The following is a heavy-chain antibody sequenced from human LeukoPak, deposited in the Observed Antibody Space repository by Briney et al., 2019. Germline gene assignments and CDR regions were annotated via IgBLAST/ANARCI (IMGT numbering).Heavy chain of an antibody. CDR3: ARGPFVARPHFDC. J-gene: IGHJ4*02. D-gene: IGHD2-21*01. CDR2: IYPGDSDT. Sequence: GESLKISCKGSGYSFTSYWIGWVRQMPGKGLEWMGIIYPGDSDTRYSPSLQGQVTISADKSISTAYLQWSSLKASDTAMYYCARGPFVARPHFDCWGQGTLVTVSS. CDR1: GYSFTSYW. V-gene: IGHV5-51*01.